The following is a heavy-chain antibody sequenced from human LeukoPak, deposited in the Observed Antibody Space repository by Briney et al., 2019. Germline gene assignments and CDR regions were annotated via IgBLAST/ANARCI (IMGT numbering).Heavy chain of an antibody. CDR2: ISYDGSNK. J-gene: IGHJ6*02. CDR1: GFTFSSYG. CDR3: ARDRDIVVVPAAPPAYGMDV. V-gene: IGHV3-30*03. D-gene: IGHD2-2*01. Sequence: GGSLRLSCAASGFTFSSYGMHWVRQAPGKGLEWVAVISYDGSNKYYADSVKGRFTISRDNSKNTLYLQMNSLRAEDTAVYYCARDRDIVVVPAAPPAYGMDVWGQGTTVTVSS.